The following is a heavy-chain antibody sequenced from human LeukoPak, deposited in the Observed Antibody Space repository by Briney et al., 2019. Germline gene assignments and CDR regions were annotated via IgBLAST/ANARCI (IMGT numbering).Heavy chain of an antibody. D-gene: IGHD3-22*01. J-gene: IGHJ4*02. V-gene: IGHV3-73*01. CDR3: TRGFRDYDSSGYTFDY. CDR1: GFTFSGSA. Sequence: GGSLRLSCAASGFTFSGSAMHWVRQAAGKGLEWVGRISSKTDSYATAYAASVKGRFTISREDSKNTAYLQMNSLKTEDTAVYYCTRGFRDYDSSGYTFDYWGQGTVVTVSS. CDR2: ISSKTDSYAT.